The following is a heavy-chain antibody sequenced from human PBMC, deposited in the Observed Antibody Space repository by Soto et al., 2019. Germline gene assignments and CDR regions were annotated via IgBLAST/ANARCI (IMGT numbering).Heavy chain of an antibody. J-gene: IGHJ6*02. V-gene: IGHV3-21*01. D-gene: IGHD3-3*01. Sequence: EVQLVESGGGLVKPGGSLRLSCAASGFTFSSYSMNWVRQAPGKGLEWVSSISSSSSYIYYADSVKGRFTISRDNAKNSLYQQMNSLRAEDTAVYYCGRDPNDFWSGYYYYYYYGMDVWGQGTTVTVSS. CDR1: GFTFSSYS. CDR2: ISSSSSYI. CDR3: GRDPNDFWSGYYYYYYYGMDV.